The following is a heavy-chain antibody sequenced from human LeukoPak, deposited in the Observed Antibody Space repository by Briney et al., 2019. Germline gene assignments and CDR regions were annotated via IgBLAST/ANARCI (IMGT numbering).Heavy chain of an antibody. CDR1: GYTFTSYD. Sequence: GASVTVSCKASGYTFTSYDINWVRQATGQGLEWMGWMNPNRGDAGYAQRFQGRGTMTGNTAIDTAYMQLNSLTSDDTAVYYCVRGNWADYWGQGTSVIVSS. D-gene: IGHD7-27*01. CDR2: MNPNRGDA. V-gene: IGHV1-8*01. CDR3: VRGNWADY. J-gene: IGHJ4*02.